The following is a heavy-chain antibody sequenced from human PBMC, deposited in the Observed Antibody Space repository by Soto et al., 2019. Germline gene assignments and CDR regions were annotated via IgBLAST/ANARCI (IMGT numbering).Heavy chain of an antibody. J-gene: IGHJ6*02. Sequence: KPSETLSLTCAVSGYSIRSGYSWGWIRQPPGKGLEWIGSMYHSGITYYNLSLKSRVTISVDTSKNQLSLKLSSATAADTAVYYCARSMYSTSAQLYYGMDVWGQGTTVTVSS. CDR3: ARSMYSTSAQLYYGMDV. CDR2: MYHSGIT. CDR1: GYSIRSGYS. D-gene: IGHD6-6*01. V-gene: IGHV4-38-2*01.